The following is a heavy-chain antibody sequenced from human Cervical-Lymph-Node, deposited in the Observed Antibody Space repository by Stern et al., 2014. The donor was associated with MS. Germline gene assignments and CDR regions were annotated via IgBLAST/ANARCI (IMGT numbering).Heavy chain of an antibody. D-gene: IGHD2-2*01. V-gene: IGHV4-31*03. CDR2: IYYSGSS. CDR3: ARDSSASSYYHGMDV. CDR1: GGSINSGGYF. Sequence: QVQLVESGPGLVKPSQTLSLTCTVSGGSINSGGYFWSWLPQHPGKGLEWIGYIYYSGSSYYNPSLESRLTISLDTSKNQFSLKLSSVTAADTAVYYCARDSSASSYYHGMDVWGQGTTVTVSS. J-gene: IGHJ6*02.